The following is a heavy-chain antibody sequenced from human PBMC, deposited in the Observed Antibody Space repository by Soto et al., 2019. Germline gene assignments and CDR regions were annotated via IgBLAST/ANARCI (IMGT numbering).Heavy chain of an antibody. Sequence: ASVKVSCKASGYTFTNYAMHWVRQAPGQRLEWMGWINAGNGNTKYSQKLQGRVTMTTDTSTSTAYMELRSLRSDDTAVYYCARDTGIAAAGIDYWGQGTLVTVSS. V-gene: IGHV1-3*01. CDR2: INAGNGNT. CDR1: GYTFTNYA. J-gene: IGHJ4*02. D-gene: IGHD6-13*01. CDR3: ARDTGIAAAGIDY.